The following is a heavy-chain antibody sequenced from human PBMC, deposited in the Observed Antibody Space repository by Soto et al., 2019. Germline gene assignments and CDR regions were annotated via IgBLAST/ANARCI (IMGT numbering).Heavy chain of an antibody. Sequence: PPQPFSHTCSVSGDFISPSRFYWAWIRQPPGAGLEWFGSIYHTGNAYYNPSLKSRVTISVDTSKNEFSLRLSSVTAADTAVYYCARLNGYCISTNCHGYYGMDVWGQGTTVTVS. CDR1: GDFISPSRFY. CDR2: IYHTGNA. V-gene: IGHV4-39*01. J-gene: IGHJ6*02. D-gene: IGHD2-2*03. CDR3: ARLNGYCISTNCHGYYGMDV.